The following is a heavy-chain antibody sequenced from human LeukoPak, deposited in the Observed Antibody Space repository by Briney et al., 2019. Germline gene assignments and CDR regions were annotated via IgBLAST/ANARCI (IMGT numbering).Heavy chain of an antibody. J-gene: IGHJ4*02. CDR1: GGSISSSSYY. V-gene: IGHV4-61*05. Sequence: SETLSLTCTVSGGSISSSSYYWGWIRQPPGKGLELIGYIYYSGSTTYNPSLKSRVTISVDTSKNQFSLKLSSVTAADTAVYYCARGGVRGWYFDCWGQGTLVTVSS. CDR2: IYYSGST. D-gene: IGHD6-19*01. CDR3: ARGGVRGWYFDC.